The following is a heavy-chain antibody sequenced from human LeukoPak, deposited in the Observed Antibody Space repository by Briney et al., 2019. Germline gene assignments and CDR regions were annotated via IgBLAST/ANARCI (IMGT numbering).Heavy chain of an antibody. CDR1: GFTVSSNY. CDR2: IYSGGST. V-gene: IGHV3-53*01. CDR3: ARRYSSAWSFDY. D-gene: IGHD6-19*01. J-gene: IGHJ4*02. Sequence: GGSLRLSCAASGFTVSSNYMSWVRQAPGKGLEWVSVIYSGGSTYYADSVKGRFTISRGNSKNTLYLQMNSLRAEDTAVYYCARRYSSAWSFDYWGQGTLVTVSS.